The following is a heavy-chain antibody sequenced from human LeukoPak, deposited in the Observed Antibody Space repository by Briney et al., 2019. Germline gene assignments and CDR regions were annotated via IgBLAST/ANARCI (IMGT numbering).Heavy chain of an antibody. CDR1: GYTFTSYY. CDR3: ASRGFGGVIVSGYYYYYMDV. D-gene: IGHD3-16*02. Sequence: GASVKVSCKASGYTFTSYYMHWVRQAPGQGLEWMGIINPSGGSTSYAQKFQGRVTMTRDMSTSTVYMELSSLRSEDTAVYYCASRGFGGVIVSGYYYYYMDVWGKGTTVTVSS. J-gene: IGHJ6*03. CDR2: INPSGGST. V-gene: IGHV1-46*01.